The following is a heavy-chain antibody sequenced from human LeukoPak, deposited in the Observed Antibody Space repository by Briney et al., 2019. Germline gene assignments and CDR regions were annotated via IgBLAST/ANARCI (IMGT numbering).Heavy chain of an antibody. Sequence: SETLSLTCTVSGYSISSGHYWGWIRQPPGKGLEWIGGIHHSGSTYYNPSLKSRVTISVDTSKNQFSLKLSSVTAADTAVYYCATPRGWKPRRIDYWGQGTLVTVSS. V-gene: IGHV4-38-2*02. CDR1: GYSISSGHY. CDR3: ATPRGWKPRRIDY. D-gene: IGHD1-1*01. J-gene: IGHJ4*02. CDR2: IHHSGST.